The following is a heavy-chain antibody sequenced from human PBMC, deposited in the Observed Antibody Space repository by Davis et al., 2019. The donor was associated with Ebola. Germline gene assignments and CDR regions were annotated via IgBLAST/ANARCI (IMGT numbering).Heavy chain of an antibody. CDR2: IYYSGST. J-gene: IGHJ4*02. CDR3: ATRRLSFEAIDY. Sequence: SETLSLTCSVSGGSISSYYWSWIRQPPGKGLEWIGYIYYSGSTIYNPSLKSRVTISEDTSNNQFSLKLTSVSAADTAVYYCATRRLSFEAIDYWGQGTLVTVSS. CDR1: GGSISSYY. V-gene: IGHV4-59*08. D-gene: IGHD1-26*01.